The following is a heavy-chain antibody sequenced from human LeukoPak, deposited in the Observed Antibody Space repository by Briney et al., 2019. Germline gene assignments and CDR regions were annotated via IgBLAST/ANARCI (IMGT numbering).Heavy chain of an antibody. CDR2: VSGDGGST. J-gene: IGHJ4*02. V-gene: IGHV3-23*01. CDR3: AKGSSSGDYGGYYFDY. Sequence: GGSLRLSCVASGFTFRTYALTWGRQAPGKGLGWVSDVSGDGGSTYYADSVRGRFTISRANSKNTLYLQMNSLKAEDAAVYYCAKGSSSGDYGGYYFDYWGQGTLGTVSS. D-gene: IGHD4-17*01. CDR1: GFTFRTYA.